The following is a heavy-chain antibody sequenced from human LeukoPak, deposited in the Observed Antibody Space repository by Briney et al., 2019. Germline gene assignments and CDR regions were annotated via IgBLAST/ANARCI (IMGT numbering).Heavy chain of an antibody. CDR3: ARGPTVTIPYYYYYGMDV. D-gene: IGHD4-17*01. V-gene: IGHV4-34*01. CDR2: INHSGST. CDR1: GGSISGYY. J-gene: IGHJ6*02. Sequence: SETLSLTCTVSGGSISGYYWSWIRQPPGKGLEWIGEINHSGSTNYNPSLKSRVTISVDTSKNQFSLKLSSVTAADTAVYYCARGPTVTIPYYYYYGMDVWGQGTTVTVSS.